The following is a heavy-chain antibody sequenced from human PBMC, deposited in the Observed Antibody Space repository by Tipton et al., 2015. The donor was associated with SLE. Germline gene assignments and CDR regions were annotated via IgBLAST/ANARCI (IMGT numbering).Heavy chain of an antibody. D-gene: IGHD4-17*01. CDR2: INHSGST. CDR3: ASTNYGFHY. J-gene: IGHJ4*02. V-gene: IGHV4-34*01. Sequence: TLSLTCAVYGGSFSGYYWSWIRQPPGKGLEWIGEINHSGSTNYNPSLKSRVAISVDTFKNQFSLKLSSVTAADTAVYYCASTNYGFHYWGQGTLVTVSS. CDR1: GGSFSGYY.